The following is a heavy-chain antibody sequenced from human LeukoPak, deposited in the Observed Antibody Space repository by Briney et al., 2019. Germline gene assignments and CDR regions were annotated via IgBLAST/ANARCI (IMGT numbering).Heavy chain of an antibody. CDR2: IYYSGST. D-gene: IGHD3-9*01. Sequence: SETLSLTCTVSGGSIGSYYWSWIRQPPGKGLEWIGYIYYSGSTNYNPSLKSRVTISVDTSKNQFSLKLSSVTAADTAVYYCARTPGDNFDYWGQGTLVTVSS. V-gene: IGHV4-59*01. J-gene: IGHJ4*02. CDR3: ARTPGDNFDY. CDR1: GGSIGSYY.